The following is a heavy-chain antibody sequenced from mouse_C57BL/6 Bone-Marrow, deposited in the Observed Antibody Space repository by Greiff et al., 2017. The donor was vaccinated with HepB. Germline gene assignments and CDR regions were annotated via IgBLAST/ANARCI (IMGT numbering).Heavy chain of an antibody. D-gene: IGHD1-1*01. CDR1: GFTFSDYG. CDR3: AYTTVVATYYYAMDY. V-gene: IGHV5-17*01. CDR2: ISSGSSTI. Sequence: EVQGVESGGGLVKPGGSLKLSCAASGFTFSDYGMHWVRQAPEKGLEWVAYISSGSSTIYYADTVKGRFTISRDNAKNTLFLQMTSLRSEDTAMYYCAYTTVVATYYYAMDYWGQGTSVTVSS. J-gene: IGHJ4*01.